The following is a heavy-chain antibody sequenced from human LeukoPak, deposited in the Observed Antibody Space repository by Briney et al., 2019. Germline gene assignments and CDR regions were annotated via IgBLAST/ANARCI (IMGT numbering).Heavy chain of an antibody. J-gene: IGHJ4*02. D-gene: IGHD1-26*01. CDR3: AGGSRAAATNSYFDY. CDR2: INPRSTYT. CDR1: GFTFSDYY. V-gene: IGHV3-11*05. Sequence: GGSLRLSCAASGFTFSDYYMSWIRQAPGKGLEWVSYINPRSTYTDYADSVKGRFTVTRDNAKNSLYLQMDSLRADDTAMYYCAGGSRAAATNSYFDYWGQGALVTVSS.